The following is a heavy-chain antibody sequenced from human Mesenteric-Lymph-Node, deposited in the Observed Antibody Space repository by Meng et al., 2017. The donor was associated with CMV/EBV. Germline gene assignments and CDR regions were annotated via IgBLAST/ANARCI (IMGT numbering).Heavy chain of an antibody. J-gene: IGHJ6*02. CDR2: IYYSGST. CDR1: GGSISSSSYY. D-gene: IGHD3-3*01. CDR3: ARESYDFSNGMDV. Sequence: GSLRLSCTVSGGSISSSSYYWGWIRQPPGKGQEWIGSIYYSGSTYYNPSLKSRVTISVDTSKNQFSLKLSSVTAADTAVYYCARESYDFSNGMDVWGQGTTVTVSS. V-gene: IGHV4-39*07.